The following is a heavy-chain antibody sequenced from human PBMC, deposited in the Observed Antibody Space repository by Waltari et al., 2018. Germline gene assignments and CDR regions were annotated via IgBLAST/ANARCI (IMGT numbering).Heavy chain of an antibody. CDR2: ISFDGKKI. Sequence: VQLLESGGGVVQPGGSLRLSCAASGFIFSSHGMHWVRQIPGNGLEGVAFISFDGKKIFDADSVRGRFTISRDNSNNIVFLQMNSLRPEDSGVYYCAKDGDYSLTEYDAFDVWGQGTVVTVSP. D-gene: IGHD4-17*01. V-gene: IGHV3-30*02. CDR1: GFIFSSHG. J-gene: IGHJ3*01. CDR3: AKDGDYSLTEYDAFDV.